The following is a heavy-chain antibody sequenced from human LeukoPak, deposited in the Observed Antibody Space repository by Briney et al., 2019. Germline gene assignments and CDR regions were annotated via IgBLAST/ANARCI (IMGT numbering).Heavy chain of an antibody. Sequence: ASVKVSCKASGYTFTGYYMHWVRQAPGQGLEWMGWINPNSGGTNYAQKFQGRVTMTRDTSISTAYMELSRLRSDDTAVYYCARGSAYYDFWSGYPKEYFQHWGQGTLVTVSS. CDR2: INPNSGGT. CDR3: ARGSAYYDFWSGYPKEYFQH. D-gene: IGHD3-3*01. CDR1: GYTFTGYY. J-gene: IGHJ1*01. V-gene: IGHV1-2*02.